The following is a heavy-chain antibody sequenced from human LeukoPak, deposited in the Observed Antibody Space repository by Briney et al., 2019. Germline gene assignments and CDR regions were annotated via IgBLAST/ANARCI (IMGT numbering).Heavy chain of an antibody. V-gene: IGHV1-18*04. Sequence: ASVKVSCKASGYTFTSYGISWVRQAPGQGLEWMGWISGYNGNTNYAQKLQGRVTMTTDTSTSTVYMELRSLRSADTAVYYCARVLTGSGWYKDYWGQGTLVTVSS. CDR1: GYTFTSYG. CDR3: ARVLTGSGWYKDY. J-gene: IGHJ4*02. CDR2: ISGYNGNT. D-gene: IGHD6-19*01.